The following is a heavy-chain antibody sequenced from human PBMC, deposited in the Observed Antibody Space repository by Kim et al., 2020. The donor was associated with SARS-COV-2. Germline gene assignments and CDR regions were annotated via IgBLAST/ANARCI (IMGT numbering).Heavy chain of an antibody. CDR3: AKGCSGGSCYSVHYYYGMDV. V-gene: IGHV3-23*01. J-gene: IGHJ6*02. Sequence: RFTISRDNSKNTLYLQMNSLRAEDTAVYYCAKGCSGGSCYSVHYYYGMDVWGQGTTVTGSS. D-gene: IGHD2-15*01.